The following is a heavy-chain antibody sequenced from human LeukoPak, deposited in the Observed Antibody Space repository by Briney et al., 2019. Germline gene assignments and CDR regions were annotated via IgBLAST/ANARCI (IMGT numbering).Heavy chain of an antibody. CDR1: GFTFSTYS. V-gene: IGHV3-21*01. Sequence: GGPLRLSCAASGFTFSTYSMNCVRQAPGKGLEWVSSIFTSGTYIYYADSVKGRFTISRDNARNSLYLQMNSLRAEDTAVYYCAREGWVSAALDYWGQGTLVT. CDR3: AREGWVSAALDY. J-gene: IGHJ4*02. CDR2: IFTSGTYI. D-gene: IGHD6-19*01.